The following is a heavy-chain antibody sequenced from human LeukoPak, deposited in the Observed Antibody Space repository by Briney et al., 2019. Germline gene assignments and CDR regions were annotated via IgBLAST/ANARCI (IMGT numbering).Heavy chain of an antibody. D-gene: IGHD2-8*01. J-gene: IGHJ6*03. CDR3: ARGARYCTNGVCYLGYYYYYMDV. Sequence: GASVKVSCKASGYTFTSYGISWVGQAPGQGLEWMGWMNPNSGNTGYAQKFQGRVTITRNTSISTAYMELSSLRSEDTAVYYCARGARYCTNGVCYLGYYYYYMDVWGKGTTVTVSS. V-gene: IGHV1-8*03. CDR1: GYTFTSYG. CDR2: MNPNSGNT.